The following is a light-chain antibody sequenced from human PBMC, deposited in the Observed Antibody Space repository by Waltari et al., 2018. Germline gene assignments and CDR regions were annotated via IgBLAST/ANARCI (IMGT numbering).Light chain of an antibody. Sequence: QSALTQPASVSGSPGQSTTIPCTGTSSAVGGYNYVPWYQQHPGKAPKLMIYDVSKRPSGVSNRFSGSKSGNTASLTISGLQAEDEADYYCSSYTSSSVVFGGGTKLTVL. J-gene: IGLJ2*01. CDR3: SSYTSSSVV. CDR1: SSAVGGYNY. CDR2: DVS. V-gene: IGLV2-14*01.